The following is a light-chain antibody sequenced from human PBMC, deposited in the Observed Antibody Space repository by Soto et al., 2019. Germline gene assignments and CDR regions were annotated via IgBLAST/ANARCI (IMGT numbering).Light chain of an antibody. Sequence: QSALTQPASVPGSPGQSITISCTGSSSDIGGYNYVPWYQQHPGKAPKLMINDVSNRPSGVSYRFSGSKSGNTASLTISGLQAEDEADYYCSSYTGDNTHVFGSGTKVTVL. CDR3: SSYTGDNTHV. CDR2: DVS. CDR1: SSDIGGYNY. V-gene: IGLV2-14*03. J-gene: IGLJ1*01.